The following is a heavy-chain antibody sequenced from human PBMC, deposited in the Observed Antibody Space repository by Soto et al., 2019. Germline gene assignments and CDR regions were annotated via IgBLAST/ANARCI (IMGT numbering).Heavy chain of an antibody. CDR2: INHSGST. D-gene: IGHD3-10*01. Sequence: SETLSLTCAVYGGSFSGYSWSWFRQPPGKGLEWIGEINHSGSTNYNPSLKSRVTISVDTSKNQFSLKLSSVTAADTAVCYCARARRGSGSYYGRDNYYYYGMDVWGQGTTVTVSS. V-gene: IGHV4-34*01. J-gene: IGHJ6*02. CDR1: GGSFSGYS. CDR3: ARARRGSGSYYGRDNYYYYGMDV.